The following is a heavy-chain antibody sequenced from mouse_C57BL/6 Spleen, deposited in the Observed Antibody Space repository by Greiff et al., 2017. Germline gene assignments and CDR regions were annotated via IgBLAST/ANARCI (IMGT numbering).Heavy chain of an antibody. D-gene: IGHD1-1*01. CDR2: INYDGSST. J-gene: IGHJ4*01. CDR1: GFTFSDYY. V-gene: IGHV5-16*01. Sequence: DVKLVESEGGFVQPGSSMKLSCTASGFTFSDYYMAWVRQVPEKGLEWVANINYDGSSTYYLDTLKSRFIISRDTATNILYLQMSSLKSEDTATYYCARESSYSAMDYWGQGTSVTVSS. CDR3: ARESSYSAMDY.